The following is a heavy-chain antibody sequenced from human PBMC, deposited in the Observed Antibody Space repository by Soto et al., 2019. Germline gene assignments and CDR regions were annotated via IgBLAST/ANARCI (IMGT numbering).Heavy chain of an antibody. D-gene: IGHD3-9*01. J-gene: IGHJ6*02. V-gene: IGHV4-30-4*01. Sequence: SETLSLTCTVSGDSIRSGNHYWSWIRQPPGKGLEWIGYIYYSGSTYYSPSLKSRVTISVDTSKNQFSLKLNSVTAADTAVYYCASVDILTVYGCMDVWGQGTTVTVSS. CDR2: IYYSGST. CDR1: GDSIRSGNHY. CDR3: ASVDILTVYGCMDV.